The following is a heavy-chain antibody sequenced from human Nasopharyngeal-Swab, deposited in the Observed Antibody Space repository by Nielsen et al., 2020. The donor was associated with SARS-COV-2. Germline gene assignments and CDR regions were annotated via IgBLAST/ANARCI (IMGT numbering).Heavy chain of an antibody. Sequence: GESLKISCAASGFTFSNAWMSWVRQAPGKGLEWVGRIKSKTDGGTTDYAAPVKGRFTISRDDSKNTLYLQMNSLKTEDTAVYYCTTEDIVVVVAGHEYFQHRGQGTLVTVSS. V-gene: IGHV3-15*01. CDR2: IKSKTDGGTT. J-gene: IGHJ1*01. D-gene: IGHD2-15*01. CDR3: TTEDIVVVVAGHEYFQH. CDR1: GFTFSNAW.